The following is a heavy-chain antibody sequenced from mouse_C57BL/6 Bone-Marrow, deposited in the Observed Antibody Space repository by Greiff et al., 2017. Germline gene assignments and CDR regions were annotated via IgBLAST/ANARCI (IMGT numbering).Heavy chain of an antibody. CDR3: ARDGIDY. CDR1: GYTFTSYW. CDR2: IDPSDSYT. V-gene: IGHV1-69*01. J-gene: IGHJ2*01. Sequence: VQLQQPGAELVMPGASVKLSCKASGYTFTSYWMHWVKQRPGQGLEWIGEIDPSDSYTNYNQKFKGKSTVTVDKSSSTAYMQLSSLTSEDSAVYYCARDGIDYWGQGTTLTVSS.